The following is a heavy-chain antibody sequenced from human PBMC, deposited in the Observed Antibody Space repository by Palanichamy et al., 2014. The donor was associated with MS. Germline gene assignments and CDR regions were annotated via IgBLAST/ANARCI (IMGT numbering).Heavy chain of an antibody. CDR3: ARDTDHYYGMDV. CDR2: ISSSSSYI. J-gene: IGHJ6*02. CDR1: GFTFSSYS. V-gene: IGHV3-21*01. D-gene: IGHD4-11*01. Sequence: EVQLVESGGGLVKPGGSLRLSCAASGFTFSSYSMNWVRQAPGKGLEWVSSISSSSSYIYYADSVKGRFTISRDNAKNSLYLQMNSLRAEDTAVYYCARDTDHYYGMDVWGQGTTVTVSS.